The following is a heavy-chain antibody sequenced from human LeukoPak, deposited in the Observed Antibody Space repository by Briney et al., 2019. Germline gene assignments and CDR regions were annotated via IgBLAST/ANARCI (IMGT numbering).Heavy chain of an antibody. CDR3: ARDGGSTLGLEYGMDV. CDR1: GFTFSSYA. V-gene: IGHV3-7*01. CDR2: INQDGSEK. Sequence: GGSLRLSCAASGFTFSSYAMSWVRQAPGKGLEWVAHINQDGSEKHYVDSVKGRFTISRDNGKNSLSLQMNSLRVEDTAVYYCARDGGSTLGLEYGMDVWGQGTTVTVSS. J-gene: IGHJ6*02. D-gene: IGHD1-1*01.